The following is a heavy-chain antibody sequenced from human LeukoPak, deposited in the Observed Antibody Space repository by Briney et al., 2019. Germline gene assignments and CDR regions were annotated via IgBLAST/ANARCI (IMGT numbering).Heavy chain of an antibody. D-gene: IGHD1-26*01. CDR3: ARLTGGGSYWGYFDY. Sequence: SETLSLTCTVSGASIPISYYWSWIRQPPGKGLDCIGYISASGNTNYNPSLKGRFTISVDTSKSQFSLNLSSVTAADTAIYYCARLTGGGSYWGYFDYWGQGNMVTVSS. CDR1: GASIPISYY. V-gene: IGHV4-4*09. CDR2: ISASGNT. J-gene: IGHJ4*02.